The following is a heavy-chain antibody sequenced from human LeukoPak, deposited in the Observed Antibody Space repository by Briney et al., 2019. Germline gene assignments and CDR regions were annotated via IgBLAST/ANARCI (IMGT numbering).Heavy chain of an antibody. D-gene: IGHD3-10*01. CDR3: ARLATLMVRGVIQVYYYGGV. V-gene: IGHV5-51*01. CDR2: IYPNDSDT. CDR1: GYSSTSYW. Sequence: AASLKISSKGSGYSSTSYWIGCVRQKPAKGLEWMVIIYPNDSDTSYSPSFKSQVIISADTSISTAYLQWSSLRASDTAMYDCARLATLMVRGVIQVYYYGGVWGKGTTVTISS. J-gene: IGHJ6*03.